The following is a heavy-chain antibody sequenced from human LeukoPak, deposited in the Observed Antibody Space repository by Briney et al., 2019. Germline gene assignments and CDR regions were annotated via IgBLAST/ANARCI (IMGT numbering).Heavy chain of an antibody. D-gene: IGHD3-22*01. V-gene: IGHV6-1*01. CDR1: GDNVSSNSAA. CDR3: ARENPSGYYNRPIDY. CDR2: TYYRSKWYN. J-gene: IGHJ4*02. Sequence: SQTLSLTCVISGDNVSSNSAAWHWIRQSPSRGLEWLGRTYYRSKWYNDYAVSVKSRITINPDTSKNQFSLKLSSVTAADTAIYYCARENPSGYYNRPIDYWGQGTLVTVSS.